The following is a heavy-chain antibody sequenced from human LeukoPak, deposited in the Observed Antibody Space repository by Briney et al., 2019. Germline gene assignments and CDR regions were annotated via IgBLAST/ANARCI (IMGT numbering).Heavy chain of an antibody. J-gene: IGHJ2*01. CDR1: GFTFSSYS. V-gene: IGHV3-21*01. CDR3: ARDPRKIITMVRGVIGHSDL. Sequence: SGGSLRLSCAASGFTFSSYSMNWVRQAPGKGLEWVSSISSSSSYIYYADSVKGRFTISRDNAKNSLYLQMNSLRAEDTAVYYCARDPRKIITMVRGVIGHSDLWGRGTLVTVSS. D-gene: IGHD3-10*01. CDR2: ISSSSSYI.